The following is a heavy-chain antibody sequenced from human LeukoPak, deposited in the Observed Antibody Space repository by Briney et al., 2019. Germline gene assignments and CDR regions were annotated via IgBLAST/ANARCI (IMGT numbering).Heavy chain of an antibody. CDR2: IYHSGTT. D-gene: IGHD5-12*01. CDR1: GASSSDHY. Sequence: PSETLSLTCTVSGASSSDHYWNWIRQPPGKGLEWIGYIYHSGTTTYNPSLKSRVTMSIDAPQTQFSLKLSSLTAADTAVYYCARAGGYSGYASNWGQGTLVTVSS. CDR3: ARAGGYSGYASN. V-gene: IGHV4-59*11. J-gene: IGHJ4*02.